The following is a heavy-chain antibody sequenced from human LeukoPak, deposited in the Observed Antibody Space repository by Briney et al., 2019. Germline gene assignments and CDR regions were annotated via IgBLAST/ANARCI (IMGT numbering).Heavy chain of an antibody. Sequence: PGGSLRLSCAASGFTFTIYWMTWVPQAPGKGLEWAANINQGGSQSYYVDSVRGRFTVSRDNAQKSQYLQMYSQRAEDTAVYYCARPGCISPEGWYFDLWGRGTLVTVSS. CDR1: GFTFTIYW. CDR2: INQGGSQS. V-gene: IGHV3-7*01. CDR3: ARPGCISPEGWYFDL. J-gene: IGHJ2*01. D-gene: IGHD1-14*01.